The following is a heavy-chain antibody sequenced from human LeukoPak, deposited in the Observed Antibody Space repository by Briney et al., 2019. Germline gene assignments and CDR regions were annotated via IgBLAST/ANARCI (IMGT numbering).Heavy chain of an antibody. Sequence: SSETLSLTCAVSGGSISSGGYSWSWIRQPPGKGLEWIGYIYYSGSTNYNPSLKSRVTISVDTSKNQFSLKLSSVTAADTAVYYCARPRVRGVIIRGFDYWGQGTLVTVSS. CDR2: IYYSGST. V-gene: IGHV4-61*08. D-gene: IGHD3-10*01. J-gene: IGHJ4*01. CDR1: GGSISSGGYS. CDR3: ARPRVRGVIIRGFDY.